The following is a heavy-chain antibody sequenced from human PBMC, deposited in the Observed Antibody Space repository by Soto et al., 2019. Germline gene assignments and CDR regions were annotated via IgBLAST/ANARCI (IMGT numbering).Heavy chain of an antibody. J-gene: IGHJ3*02. Sequence: GGSLRLSCAASGFICSSYDMSWVRQAPGKGLEGVSTILVSDSTHYEDSVRGRFTISRDRSKNTVYLQMNSLTAGDTAVYYCAKATATGGGAFDICGQGTMVTVSS. CDR2: ILVSDST. V-gene: IGHV3-23*01. CDR1: GFICSSYD. CDR3: AKATATGGGAFDI. D-gene: IGHD2-8*02.